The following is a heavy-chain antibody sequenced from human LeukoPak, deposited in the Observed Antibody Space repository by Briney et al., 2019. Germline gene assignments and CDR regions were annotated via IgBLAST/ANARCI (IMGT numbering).Heavy chain of an antibody. CDR3: ARHVRATMVRGVKTDAFDI. Sequence: NASETLSLTCPVSGGSISSYYWSWIRQPPGKGLEWIGYIYYSGSTNYNPSLKSRVTISVDTSKNQFSLKLSSVTAADTAVYYCARHVRATMVRGVKTDAFDIWGQGTMVTVSS. CDR2: IYYSGST. CDR1: GGSISSYY. D-gene: IGHD3-10*01. V-gene: IGHV4-59*08. J-gene: IGHJ3*02.